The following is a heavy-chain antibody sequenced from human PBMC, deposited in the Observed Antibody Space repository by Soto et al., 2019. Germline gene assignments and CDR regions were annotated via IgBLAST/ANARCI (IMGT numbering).Heavy chain of an antibody. J-gene: IGHJ4*02. CDR3: ARESEDLTSNFDY. CDR1: VFTYTRYS. Sequence: LRLSCAASVFTYTRYSMNWVRQAPGKGLEWVSSISSTTNYIYYGDSMKGRFTISRDNAKNSLYLEMNSLRAEDTAVYYCARESEDLTSNFDYWGQGTLVTVSS. V-gene: IGHV3-21*06. CDR2: ISSTTNYI.